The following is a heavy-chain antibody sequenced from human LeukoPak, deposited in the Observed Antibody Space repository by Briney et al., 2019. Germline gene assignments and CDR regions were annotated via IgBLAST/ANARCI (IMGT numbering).Heavy chain of an antibody. D-gene: IGHD3-22*01. CDR1: GYTFTDYY. CDR2: INPNSGDT. Sequence: GASVKVSCKASGYTFTDYYMHWVRQAPGQGLECLGWINPNSGDTYYAQKFQGRVTMTRDTSISTAYMELSRLRSDDTAIYYCARGDYYDSSGFRWWGQGTLVTVSS. J-gene: IGHJ4*02. CDR3: ARGDYYDSSGFRW. V-gene: IGHV1-2*02.